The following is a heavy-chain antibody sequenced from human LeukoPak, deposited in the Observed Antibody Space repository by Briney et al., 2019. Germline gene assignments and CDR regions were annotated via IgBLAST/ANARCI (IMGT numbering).Heavy chain of an antibody. V-gene: IGHV4-59*12. CDR1: GGSISSYY. CDR2: IYDSGST. Sequence: PSETLSLTCTVSGGSISSYYWSWIRQPPGKGLEWIGYIYDSGSTNYNPSLKSRVTMSVDTSKNQFSLKLSSVTAADTAVYYCARRRWGYGSGSYDYWGQGTLVTVSS. CDR3: ARRRWGYGSGSYDY. J-gene: IGHJ4*02. D-gene: IGHD3-10*01.